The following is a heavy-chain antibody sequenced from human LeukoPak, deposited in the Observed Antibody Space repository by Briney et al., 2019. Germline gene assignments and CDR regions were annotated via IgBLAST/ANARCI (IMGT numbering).Heavy chain of an antibody. Sequence: ASVTVSFTASGSTFTSYAISWVRQAPAQGLEWMGGSRTISGRANYAHKFQGRVTITADESTSTAYMELSSLRSEDTAVYYCARDLPRSETGGWYRYYYGMDVWGKGTTVTVSS. CDR3: ARDLPRSETGGWYRYYYGMDV. CDR2: SRTISGRA. CDR1: GSTFTSYA. V-gene: IGHV1-69*13. J-gene: IGHJ6*04. D-gene: IGHD6-19*01.